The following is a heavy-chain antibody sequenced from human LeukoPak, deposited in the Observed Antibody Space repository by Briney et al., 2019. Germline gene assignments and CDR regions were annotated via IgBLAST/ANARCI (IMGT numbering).Heavy chain of an antibody. CDR1: GGSFSGYY. CDR3: ARLSAIVVVVAATGMNWFDP. D-gene: IGHD2-15*01. V-gene: IGHV4-34*01. J-gene: IGHJ5*02. Sequence: SETLSLTCAVYGGSFSGYYWSWIRQPPGKGLEWIGEINHSGSTNYNPSLKSRVTISVDTSKNQFSLKLSSVTAADTAVYYCARLSAIVVVVAATGMNWFDPWGQGTLVTVSS. CDR2: INHSGST.